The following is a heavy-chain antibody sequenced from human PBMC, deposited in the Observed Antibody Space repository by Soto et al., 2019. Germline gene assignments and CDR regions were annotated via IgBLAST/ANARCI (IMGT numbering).Heavy chain of an antibody. D-gene: IGHD2-15*01. Sequence: EVQLLESGGGLAQPGGSLRLSCAVSGFTFRNYDLTWVRQAPGKGLEWVSTISGSGVRTDYADAVKGRLTITRDTSKNTLYLELTRHRVEDMAKYYLAKGVWDSSGGNCYVIYYGMDVWGRGSTGTFS. J-gene: IGHJ6*04. CDR3: AKGVWDSSGGNCYVIYYGMDV. V-gene: IGHV3-23*01. CDR1: GFTFRNYD. CDR2: ISGSGVRT.